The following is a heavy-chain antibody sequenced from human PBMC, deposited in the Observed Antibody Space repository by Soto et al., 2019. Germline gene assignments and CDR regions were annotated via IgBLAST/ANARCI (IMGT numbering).Heavy chain of an antibody. CDR2: IYHSGST. V-gene: IGHV4-30-2*01. D-gene: IGHD5-12*01. Sequence: QLQLQESGSGRVKPSQTLSLTCAVSGGSISSGGYSWSWIRQPPGKGLEWIGYIYHSGSTYYNPSLRSGVPIPVDRSKNQFSLKLSSVTAADTAVYYCAAGGGLPRYYWGQGTLVTVSS. CDR1: GGSISSGGYS. J-gene: IGHJ4*02. CDR3: AAGGGLPRYY.